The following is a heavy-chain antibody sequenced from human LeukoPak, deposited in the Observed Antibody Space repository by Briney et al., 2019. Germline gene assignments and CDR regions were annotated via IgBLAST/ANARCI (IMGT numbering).Heavy chain of an antibody. D-gene: IGHD5-18*01. V-gene: IGHV4-38-2*01. Sequence: SETLPLTCDVSGYSIGTGYYWGWIRQPPGKGLEWIGSMSQTGGRYYNPSLKDRVTISVDTSKNQFSLNLRSVTAADTAVYYCARDSRGYFYAQIDYWGQGTLVTVSS. J-gene: IGHJ4*02. CDR2: MSQTGGR. CDR1: GYSIGTGYY. CDR3: ARDSRGYFYAQIDY.